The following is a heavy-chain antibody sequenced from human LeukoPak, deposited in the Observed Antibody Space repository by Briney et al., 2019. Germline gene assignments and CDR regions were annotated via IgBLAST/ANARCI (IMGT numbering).Heavy chain of an antibody. CDR2: INSNGGST. D-gene: IGHD1-26*01. CDR3: VKAFANSGTNGDY. Sequence: GGSLRLSCSASGFTFRNYAMQWVRQAPGKGLEYVSVINSNGGSTYYADSVKGRFTISRDNSKNTMYLQMSSLRVEDTAVYYCVKAFANSGTNGDYWGQGTLVTVSS. V-gene: IGHV3-64D*09. J-gene: IGHJ4*02. CDR1: GFTFRNYA.